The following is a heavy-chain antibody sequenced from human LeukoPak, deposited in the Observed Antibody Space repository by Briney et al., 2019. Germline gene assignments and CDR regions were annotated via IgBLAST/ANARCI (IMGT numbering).Heavy chain of an antibody. D-gene: IGHD6-19*01. Sequence: SETLSLTCAVSEMSFSGYYWNWIRQSPGKGLEWIGEINYGGSTKYTPSLEGRGTILIDTSKNQFSLKLTSVTAADTAVYYCARGFPPGSGSRGSHAFDVWGQGAMVTVSS. V-gene: IGHV4-34*01. J-gene: IGHJ3*01. CDR2: INYGGST. CDR3: ARGFPPGSGSRGSHAFDV. CDR1: EMSFSGYY.